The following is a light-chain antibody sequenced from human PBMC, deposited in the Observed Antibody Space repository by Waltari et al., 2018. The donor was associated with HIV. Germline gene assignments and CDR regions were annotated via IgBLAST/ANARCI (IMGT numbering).Light chain of an antibody. CDR1: TSDIGSYDY. J-gene: IGLJ2*01. CDR3: SSFADRDGFYVL. V-gene: IGLV2-8*01. CDR2: EVT. Sequence: QSALTQPPSASGSPGQSVTLSSPGSTSDIGSYDYVSWFQLHPGKAPKLVISEVTKRPSGVSDRFSGSKSANTAFLTVSGLQAEDEADYYCSSFADRDGFYVLFGGGTRLTVL.